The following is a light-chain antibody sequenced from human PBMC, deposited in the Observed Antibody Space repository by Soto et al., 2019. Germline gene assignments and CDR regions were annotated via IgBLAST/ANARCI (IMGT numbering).Light chain of an antibody. CDR2: TTS. CDR3: QQSYSTPPA. V-gene: IGKV1-39*01. J-gene: IGKJ1*01. CDR1: QSVSIY. Sequence: DIQMTQSPSSLSASVGDRVTITCRASQSVSIYLNWYQQKPGKAPKLLIYTTSSLQRELQSRFSGSGSGTDFTLTISSLQPEDFATYYCQQSYSTPPAFGQGTKVEVK.